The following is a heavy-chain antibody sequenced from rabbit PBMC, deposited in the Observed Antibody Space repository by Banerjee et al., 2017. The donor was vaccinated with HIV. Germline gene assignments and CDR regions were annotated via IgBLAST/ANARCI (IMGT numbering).Heavy chain of an antibody. D-gene: IGHD2-1*01. J-gene: IGHJ4*01. Sequence: QSLEESGGDLVKPGASLTLTCTASGFSFSSTYYMCWVRQAPGKGLEWIACIYAGDSTYYASWAKGRFTISKTSSTTVTLQMTSLTAADTATYFCARDPTMTIGSFNLWGPGTLVTVS. CDR2: IYAGDST. CDR3: ARDPTMTIGSFNL. V-gene: IGHV1S40*01. CDR1: GFSFSSTYY.